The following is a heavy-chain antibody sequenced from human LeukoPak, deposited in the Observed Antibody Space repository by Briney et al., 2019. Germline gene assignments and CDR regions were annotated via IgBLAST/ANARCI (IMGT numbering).Heavy chain of an antibody. CDR1: GYTFTGHF. CDR2: IDPNDGGT. J-gene: IGHJ5*02. CDR3: AXXXXSXTPRWFDP. D-gene: IGHD2-15*01. Sequence: ASVKVSCKASGYTFTGHFIQWVRQAPGQGPEWMGRIDPNDGGTNYAQKFQGRVTMTRDTSISTAYMKLSSLRSDDTAVEYCAXXXXSXTPRWFDPWGQGTLVTVSS. V-gene: IGHV1-2*06.